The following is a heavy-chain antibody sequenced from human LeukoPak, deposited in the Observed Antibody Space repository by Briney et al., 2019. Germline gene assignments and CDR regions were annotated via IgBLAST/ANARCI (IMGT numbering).Heavy chain of an antibody. CDR3: AREKTGIGAAGGAIDY. CDR2: ISYDGSNK. CDR1: GFTFSSYA. J-gene: IGHJ4*02. D-gene: IGHD6-13*01. Sequence: PGGSLRLSCAASGFTFSSYAMHWVRQAPGKGLEWVAHISYDGSNKYYADSVKARFTLSRDNSKNTLYLQMNSLRAEDTAVYYCAREKTGIGAAGGAIDYWGQGTLVTVSS. V-gene: IGHV3-30*04.